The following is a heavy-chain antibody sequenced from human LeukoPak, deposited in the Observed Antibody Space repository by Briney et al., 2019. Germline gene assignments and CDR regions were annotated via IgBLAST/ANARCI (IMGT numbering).Heavy chain of an antibody. V-gene: IGHV3-11*01. J-gene: IGHJ4*02. Sequence: GGSLRLSCSASGFSLSDSYMSWFRLSPEKGMEWIAYITSSGTTTEYADSVKGRFTISRVNAKNSLYLQMNSLRPEDTALYYCARDPDYGDPYWGQGTLVTVSS. D-gene: IGHD4/OR15-4a*01. CDR3: ARDPDYGDPY. CDR1: GFSLSDSY. CDR2: ITSSGTTT.